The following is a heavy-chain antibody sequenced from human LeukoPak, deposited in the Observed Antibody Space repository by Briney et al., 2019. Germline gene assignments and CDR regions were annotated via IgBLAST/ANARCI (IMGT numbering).Heavy chain of an antibody. D-gene: IGHD2-2*01. CDR2: IYHSGST. CDR1: GYSISSGYY. CDR3: ARDSAATYYYYMDV. Sequence: PSETLSLTCTVSGYSISSGYYWGWSRQPPGRGLEWIGSIYHSGSTNYNPSLMSRVTISVDTSKNQFSLKLSSVTAADTAVYDCARDSAATYYYYMDVWGKGTTVTVSS. J-gene: IGHJ6*03. V-gene: IGHV4-38-2*02.